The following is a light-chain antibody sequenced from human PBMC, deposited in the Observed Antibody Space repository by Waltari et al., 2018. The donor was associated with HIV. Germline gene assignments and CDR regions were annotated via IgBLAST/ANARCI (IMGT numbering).Light chain of an antibody. V-gene: IGKV1-33*01. J-gene: IGKJ3*01. CDR2: GAS. CDR1: QDISNY. Sequence: DIQMTQSPSSLSASVGDRVNINCQESQDISNYLNWDQQKPEKAPKLLLYGASNLETGVPSRFRGSGSGTDFTFTISRLQPEDIAAYYCQQYDNLPFTFGPGTKVDIK. CDR3: QQYDNLPFT.